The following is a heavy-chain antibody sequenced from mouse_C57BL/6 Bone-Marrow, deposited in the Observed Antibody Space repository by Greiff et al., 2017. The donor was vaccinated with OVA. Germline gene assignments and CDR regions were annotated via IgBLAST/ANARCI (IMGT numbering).Heavy chain of an antibody. Sequence: EVKLVESGGGLVKPGGSLKLSCAASGFTFSSYAMSWVRQTPEKRLEWVATISDGGSYTYYPDNVKGRFTISRDNAKNNLYLQMSHLKSEDTAMYYCARGADYYGSSYDAMDYWGQGTSVTVSS. CDR3: ARGADYYGSSYDAMDY. V-gene: IGHV5-4*03. CDR2: ISDGGSYT. J-gene: IGHJ4*01. D-gene: IGHD1-1*01. CDR1: GFTFSSYA.